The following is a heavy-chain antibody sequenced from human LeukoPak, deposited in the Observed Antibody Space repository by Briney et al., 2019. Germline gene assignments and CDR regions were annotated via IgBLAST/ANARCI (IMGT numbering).Heavy chain of an antibody. CDR1: GFTFSSYA. Sequence: GGSLRLSCAASGFTFSSYAMHWVRQAPGKGLEYVSAISSNGGSTYYANSVKGRFTISRDNSKNTLYLQMGSLRAEDMAVYYCARDLRSCLDVWGKGTTVTVSS. CDR2: ISSNGGST. V-gene: IGHV3-64*01. J-gene: IGHJ6*04. CDR3: ARDLRSCLDV. D-gene: IGHD5/OR15-5a*01.